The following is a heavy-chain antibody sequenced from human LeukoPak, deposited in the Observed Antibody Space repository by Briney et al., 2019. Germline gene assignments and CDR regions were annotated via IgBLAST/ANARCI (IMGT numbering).Heavy chain of an antibody. Sequence: ASVKVSCKASGYTFTGYYMHWVRQAPGQGLEWMGWINPNSGGTNYAQKFQGRATMTRDTPISTAYMELSRLRSDDTAVYYCARWRSGWLPGAFDIWGQGTMVTVSS. J-gene: IGHJ3*02. D-gene: IGHD6-19*01. CDR2: INPNSGGT. CDR3: ARWRSGWLPGAFDI. V-gene: IGHV1-2*02. CDR1: GYTFTGYY.